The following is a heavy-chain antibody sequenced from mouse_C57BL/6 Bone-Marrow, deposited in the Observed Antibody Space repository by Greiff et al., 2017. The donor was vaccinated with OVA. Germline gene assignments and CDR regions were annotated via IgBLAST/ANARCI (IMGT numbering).Heavy chain of an antibody. J-gene: IGHJ4*01. D-gene: IGHD1-1*01. CDR1: GFNIKDDY. CDR2: IDPENGDI. Sequence: EVQLQQSGAELVRPGASVKLSCTASGFNIKDDYMHWVKQRPEQGLEWIGWIDPENGDIEYASQCQGKATITAYTSSNTAYLQLSNLTSENTAVYYCTTVITTVVAPYAMDYWGQGTSVTVSS. CDR3: TTVITTVVAPYAMDY. V-gene: IGHV14-4*01.